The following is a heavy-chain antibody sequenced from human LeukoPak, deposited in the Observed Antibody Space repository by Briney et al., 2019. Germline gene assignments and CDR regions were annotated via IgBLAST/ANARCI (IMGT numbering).Heavy chain of an antibody. J-gene: IGHJ4*02. CDR3: AGNNYASGTFLVY. D-gene: IGHD3-10*01. CDR1: GFTVGSNY. CDR2: IYSGGST. V-gene: IGHV3-66*02. Sequence: GRSLRLSCAASGFTVGSNYINWVRQAPGKGFECVSSIYSGGSTDYADSVKGRFTISRDSYKNTVYLQMNSLRSDDTAVYFCAGNNYASGTFLVYWGQGTLVTVSS.